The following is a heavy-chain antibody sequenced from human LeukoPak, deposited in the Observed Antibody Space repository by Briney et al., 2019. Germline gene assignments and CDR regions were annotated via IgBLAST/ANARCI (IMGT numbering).Heavy chain of an antibody. CDR2: IHNSGTT. V-gene: IGHV4-34*01. Sequence: KPSETQSLTCAVSGGPFSGYFWSWIRQSSGKGLEWIGEIHNSGTTNYNPSLNSRVTISEDTSKNQFYLNLSSVTAADTAVYYCARRYYYNLGSFPFDFWGQGTLVTVSS. CDR3: ARRYYYNLGSFPFDF. J-gene: IGHJ4*02. CDR1: GGPFSGYF. D-gene: IGHD3-10*01.